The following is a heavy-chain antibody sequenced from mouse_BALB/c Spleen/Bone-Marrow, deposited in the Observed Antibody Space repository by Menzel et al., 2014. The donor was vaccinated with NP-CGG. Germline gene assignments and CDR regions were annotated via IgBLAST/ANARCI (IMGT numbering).Heavy chain of an antibody. V-gene: IGHV1-9*01. CDR3: ARNYGNYVWFAN. D-gene: IGHD2-1*01. Sequence: QVQLKQSGAELMKPGASVKISCKATGYTFSRYWIEWVKQRPGHGLEWIGEILPGSGSTNYNEKFKGKATFTADTSSNTAYMQLSSLTSEDSAVYYCARNYGNYVWFANWGQGTLVTVSA. J-gene: IGHJ3*01. CDR1: GYTFSRYW. CDR2: ILPGSGST.